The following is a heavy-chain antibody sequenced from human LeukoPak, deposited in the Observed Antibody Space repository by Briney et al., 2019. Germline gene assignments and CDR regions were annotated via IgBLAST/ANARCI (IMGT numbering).Heavy chain of an antibody. Sequence: GGSLRLSCAASGFTVSSNYMTWVRQAPGKGLEWVSVIYSGGSTYYADSVKDRFTISRDNSKNTVYLQMNSLRAEDTAVYYCAKSGSILRPFDYWGQGTLVTVSS. CDR1: GFTVSSNY. V-gene: IGHV3-66*01. CDR3: AKSGSILRPFDY. D-gene: IGHD1-26*01. J-gene: IGHJ4*02. CDR2: IYSGGST.